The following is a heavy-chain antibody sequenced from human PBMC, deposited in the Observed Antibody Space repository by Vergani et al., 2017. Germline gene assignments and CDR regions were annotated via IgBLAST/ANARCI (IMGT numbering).Heavy chain of an antibody. V-gene: IGHV4-34*01. D-gene: IGHD6-25*01. Sequence: QVQLQQWGAGLLKPSETLSLTCAVYGGSFSGYYWSWIRQPPGKGLAWIGEINHSGSTNYNPSLKSRVTISVDTSKNQFSLKLRSVTAADTAVYYCATRWGHSGEDYWGQGTLVTVSS. J-gene: IGHJ4*02. CDR3: ATRWGHSGEDY. CDR1: GGSFSGYY. CDR2: INHSGST.